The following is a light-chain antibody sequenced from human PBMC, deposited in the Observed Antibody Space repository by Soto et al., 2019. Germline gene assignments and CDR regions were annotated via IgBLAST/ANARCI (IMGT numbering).Light chain of an antibody. CDR2: GAY. CDR3: QQLTDWPPQWT. Sequence: EIVMTQSPATLPVSPGDRATLSCRASRSIGSNLAWYQQKPGQAPRLLMYGAYTRATDIPARFSGSGSGTDFTLTISSLEPEDFAVYYCQQLTDWPPQWTFGQGTKVDIK. CDR1: RSIGSN. V-gene: IGKV3-15*01. J-gene: IGKJ1*01.